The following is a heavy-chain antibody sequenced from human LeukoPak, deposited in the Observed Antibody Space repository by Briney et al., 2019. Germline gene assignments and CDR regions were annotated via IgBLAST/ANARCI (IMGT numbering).Heavy chain of an antibody. V-gene: IGHV1-69*02. CDR2: IIPILGIA. Sequence: GASVKVSCKASGGTFSSYTISWVRQAPGQGLEWMGRIIPILGIANYAQKFQGRVTITADKSTSTAYVELSSLRSEDTAVYYCARVDVDTAMVTGRYYYYGMDVWGQGTTVTVSS. CDR3: ARVDVDTAMVTGRYYYYGMDV. D-gene: IGHD5-18*01. J-gene: IGHJ6*02. CDR1: GGTFSSYT.